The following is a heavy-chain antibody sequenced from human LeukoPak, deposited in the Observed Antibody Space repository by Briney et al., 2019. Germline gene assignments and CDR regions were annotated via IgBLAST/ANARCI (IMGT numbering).Heavy chain of an antibody. V-gene: IGHV1-69*13. Sequence: ASVKVSCKASGGTFSSYAISWVRRAPGQGLEWMGGFIPIFGTANYAQKLQGRVTINADQPTSTAYMELSSLRSEDTAVYYCAKARGSSWPDDAFDIWGQGTMVTVSS. J-gene: IGHJ3*02. D-gene: IGHD6-13*01. CDR1: GGTFSSYA. CDR2: FIPIFGTA. CDR3: AKARGSSWPDDAFDI.